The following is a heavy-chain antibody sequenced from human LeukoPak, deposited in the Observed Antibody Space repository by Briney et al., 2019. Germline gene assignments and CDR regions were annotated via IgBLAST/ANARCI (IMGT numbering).Heavy chain of an antibody. CDR2: INQDGSEK. V-gene: IGHV3-7*01. CDR1: GFTFSRYW. J-gene: IGHJ6*03. D-gene: IGHD3-10*01. CDR3: AKGLGGSGYYMDV. Sequence: GGSLRLSCAASGFTFSRYWMSWVRQAPGKGLEWVANINQDGSEKNYVDSVKGRFTISRDSAKNSLYLQMDSLRVEDTAVYYCAKGLGGSGYYMDVWGKGTTVTVSS.